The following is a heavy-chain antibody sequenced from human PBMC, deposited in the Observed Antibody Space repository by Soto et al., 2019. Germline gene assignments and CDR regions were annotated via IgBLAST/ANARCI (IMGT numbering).Heavy chain of an antibody. J-gene: IGHJ4*02. CDR1: GFTFSSYA. Sequence: QVQLVESGGGVVQPGRSLRLSCAASGFTFSSYAMHWVRQAPGKGLEWVAVISYDGSNKYYADSVKGRFTISRDNSKNTLYLQINSLMADDTAVYYCARGGGYGGRGYFDYWGQGTLVTVSS. V-gene: IGHV3-30-3*01. D-gene: IGHD4-17*01. CDR3: ARGGGYGGRGYFDY. CDR2: ISYDGSNK.